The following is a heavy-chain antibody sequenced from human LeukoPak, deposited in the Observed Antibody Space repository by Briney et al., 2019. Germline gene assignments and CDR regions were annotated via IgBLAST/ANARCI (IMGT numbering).Heavy chain of an antibody. CDR3: AHGVGATTPFDY. Sequence: GASVKVSCKASGGTFSSYAISWVRQAPGQGLEWMGGIIPIFGTANYAQKFQGRVTITADESTSTAHMELSSLKSEDTAVYYCAHGVGATTPFDYWGQGTLVTVSS. D-gene: IGHD1-26*01. V-gene: IGHV1-69*13. CDR2: IIPIFGTA. J-gene: IGHJ4*02. CDR1: GGTFSSYA.